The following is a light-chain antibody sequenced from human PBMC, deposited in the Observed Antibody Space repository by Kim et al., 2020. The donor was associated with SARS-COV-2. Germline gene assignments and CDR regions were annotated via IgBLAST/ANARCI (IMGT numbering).Light chain of an antibody. J-gene: IGKJ3*01. CDR3: QQSYITPFT. CDR1: QSISSH. V-gene: IGKV1-39*01. CDR2: AAS. Sequence: ASVGDRVTNTCRTTQSISSHLNWYQQKPGRAPKLLISAASTLQGGVPSRFSGSGSETDFTLTISSLQPEDFATYFCQQSYITPFTFGPGTKVDIK.